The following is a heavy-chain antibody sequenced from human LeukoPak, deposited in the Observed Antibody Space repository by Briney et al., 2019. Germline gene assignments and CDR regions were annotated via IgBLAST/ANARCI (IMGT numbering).Heavy chain of an antibody. CDR3: ARVSEVRGVILGWFDP. J-gene: IGHJ5*02. CDR2: IYTSGST. V-gene: IGHV4-4*07. Sequence: ASETLSLTCTVSGGSISSYYWSWIRQPAGKGLEWIGRIYTSGSTNYNPSLKSRVTMSVDTSKNQFSLKLSSVTAADTAVYYCARVSEVRGVILGWFDPWGQGTLVTVSP. D-gene: IGHD3-10*01. CDR1: GGSISSYY.